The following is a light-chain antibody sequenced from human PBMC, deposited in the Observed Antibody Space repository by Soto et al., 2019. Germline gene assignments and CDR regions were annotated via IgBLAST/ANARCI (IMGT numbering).Light chain of an antibody. CDR1: SGHSIFA. CDR3: QTWATGIRV. CDR2: VNGDGSH. Sequence: QLVLTQSPAASASLGASVKLTCTLSSGHSIFAIAWHQQQPEKDPRYLMKVNGDGSHNKGDGIPDRFSGSSSGAERYLTISSLQSEDEADYYCQTWATGIRVFGGGTKLTVL. J-gene: IGLJ3*02. V-gene: IGLV4-69*01.